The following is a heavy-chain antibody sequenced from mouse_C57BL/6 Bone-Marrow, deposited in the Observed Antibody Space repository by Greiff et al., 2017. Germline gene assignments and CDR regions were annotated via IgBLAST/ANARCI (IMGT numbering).Heavy chain of an antibody. CDR2: ISGGGGNT. J-gene: IGHJ4*01. D-gene: IGHD2-1*01. Sequence: EVKLVESGGGLVKPGGSLKLSCAASGFTFSSYTMSWVRQTPEKRLEWVATISGGGGNTYYPDSVKGRSTISRDNAKNTLYLQMSSLRSEDTALYYCARHSLWYFGGDYWGQGTSVTVSS. CDR1: GFTFSSYT. V-gene: IGHV5-9*01. CDR3: ARHSLWYFGGDY.